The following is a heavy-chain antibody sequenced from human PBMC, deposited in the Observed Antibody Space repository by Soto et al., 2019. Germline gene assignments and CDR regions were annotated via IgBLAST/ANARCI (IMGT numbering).Heavy chain of an antibody. D-gene: IGHD2-15*01. Sequence: SLTCTVSGGSISSYYWSWIRQPPGKGLEWIGYIYYSGSTNYNPSLKSRVTISVDTSKNQFSLKLSSVTAADTAVCYCARVGTPPLNYFDYWGQGTLVTVSS. CDR1: GGSISSYY. CDR2: IYYSGST. V-gene: IGHV4-59*01. J-gene: IGHJ4*02. CDR3: ARVGTPPLNYFDY.